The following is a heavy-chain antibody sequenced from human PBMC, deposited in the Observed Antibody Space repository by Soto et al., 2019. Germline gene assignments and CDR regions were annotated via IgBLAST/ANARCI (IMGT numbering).Heavy chain of an antibody. D-gene: IGHD3-3*01. CDR2: IYPGDSNT. V-gene: IGHV5-51*01. CDR3: ARHAYDFWSGHPNPRYYYGMDV. Sequence: GESLKISCKGSGYSFTSYWIGWVRQMPGKGLEWMGIIYPGDSNTRYSPSLQGQVTISVDKSISTAYLQWSSLKASDSAMYYCARHAYDFWSGHPNPRYYYGMDVWGQGTTVTVSS. J-gene: IGHJ6*02. CDR1: GYSFTSYW.